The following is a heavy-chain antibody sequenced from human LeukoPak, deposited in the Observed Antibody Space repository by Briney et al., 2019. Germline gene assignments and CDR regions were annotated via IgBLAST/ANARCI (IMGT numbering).Heavy chain of an antibody. CDR1: GGSFSGYY. D-gene: IGHD3-22*01. Sequence: MSSETLSLTCAVYGGSFSGYYWSWIRQPPGKGLEWIGEINHSGSTNYNPSLKSRVTISVDTSKNQFSLKLSSVTAADTAVYYCARRWGSIRIVVVRRPYYFDYWGQGTLVTVSS. V-gene: IGHV4-34*01. CDR3: ARRWGSIRIVVVRRPYYFDY. CDR2: INHSGST. J-gene: IGHJ4*02.